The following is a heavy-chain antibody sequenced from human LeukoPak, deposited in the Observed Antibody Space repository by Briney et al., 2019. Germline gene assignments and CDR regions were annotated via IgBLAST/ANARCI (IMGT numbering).Heavy chain of an antibody. D-gene: IGHD5-12*01. CDR3: ARDCGWLKTFDY. Sequence: PGGSLRLSCAASGFTFSSYAMSWVRQAPEKGLEWVSTISGSGGGTYYADSVKGRVTISRDNSKNTLFLQMNSLRIDDTAVYYCARDCGWLKTFDYWGLGTLVTVSS. V-gene: IGHV3-23*01. CDR1: GFTFSSYA. J-gene: IGHJ4*02. CDR2: ISGSGGGT.